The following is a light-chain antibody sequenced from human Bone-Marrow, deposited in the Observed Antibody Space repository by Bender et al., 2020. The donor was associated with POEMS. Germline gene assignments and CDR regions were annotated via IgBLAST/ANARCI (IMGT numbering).Light chain of an antibody. Sequence: QSALTQPASVSGSPGQTIAISCTGTSSDVGGYNLVSWYQQHPGKAPRLLIYAVTNRPPGVSDRFSGSKSDNTASLTISGLQAEDEAEYYCSSYTGSGTFFGTGTKVTVL. V-gene: IGLV2-14*03. CDR3: SSYTGSGTF. CDR1: SSDVGGYNL. CDR2: AVT. J-gene: IGLJ1*01.